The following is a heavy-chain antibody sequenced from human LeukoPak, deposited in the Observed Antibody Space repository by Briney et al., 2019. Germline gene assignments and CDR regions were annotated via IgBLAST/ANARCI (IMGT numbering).Heavy chain of an antibody. CDR2: ISGSGDST. J-gene: IGHJ3*02. CDR3: AKMRGSPTNDAFDI. V-gene: IGHV3-23*01. CDR1: GFTFSSYA. D-gene: IGHD6-6*01. Sequence: PGGSLRLSCAASGFTFSSYAMSWVRQAPGKGLDWVSAISGSGDSTYAADSVKGRSTISRDNSKNTLYLQMNSLRAEDTAVYYCAKMRGSPTNDAFDIWGQGTMVTVSS.